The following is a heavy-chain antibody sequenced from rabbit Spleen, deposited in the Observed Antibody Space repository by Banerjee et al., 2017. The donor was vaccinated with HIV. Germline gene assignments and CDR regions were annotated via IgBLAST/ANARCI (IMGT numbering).Heavy chain of an antibody. CDR3: ARGSGDVGWGYLI. CDR2: INIGSTIT. CDR1: GFSFSSGYD. V-gene: IGHV1S40*01. Sequence: QSLEESGGDLVKPGASLTLTCTAAGFSFSSGYDMCWVRQAPGKGLEWFGCINIGSTITYYASWVNGRFTISKTSSTTVTLQMTILTVADTATYFCARGSGDVGWGYLIWGQGTLVTVS. D-gene: IGHD2-1*01. J-gene: IGHJ3*01.